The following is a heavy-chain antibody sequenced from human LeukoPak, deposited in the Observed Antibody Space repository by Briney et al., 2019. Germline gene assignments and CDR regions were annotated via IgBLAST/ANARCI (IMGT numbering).Heavy chain of an antibody. V-gene: IGHV1-2*02. CDR1: GYTFSNYY. J-gene: IGHJ6*03. CDR2: IHPNSGGT. D-gene: IGHD1-26*01. Sequence: ASVKVSCKASGYTFSNYYMHWVRQAPGQGLERVGWIHPNSGGTGSEKKFQGRVTVTRDTSISTAYMELSRLRSDDTAVYYCAVGATYYYYYMDVWGKGTTVTVSS. CDR3: AVGATYYYYYMDV.